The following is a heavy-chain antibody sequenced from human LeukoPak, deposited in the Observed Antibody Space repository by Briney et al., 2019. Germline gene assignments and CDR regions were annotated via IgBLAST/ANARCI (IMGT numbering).Heavy chain of an antibody. D-gene: IGHD6-13*01. J-gene: IGHJ4*02. CDR2: ISSSGNTI. CDR1: GFTFSSHD. V-gene: IGHV3-48*03. Sequence: GGTLRLSCAASGFTFSSHDMNWFRQAPGKGLEWVSYISSSGNTIYYTDSVKGRCTISRDNAKNSLYLQMNSLRAEDTAVYYSARYSSSWHYYFDYWGQGTLVTVSS. CDR3: ARYSSSWHYYFDY.